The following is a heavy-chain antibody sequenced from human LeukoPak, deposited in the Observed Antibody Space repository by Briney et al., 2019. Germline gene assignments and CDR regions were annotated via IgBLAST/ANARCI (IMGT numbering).Heavy chain of an antibody. Sequence: GGSLRLSCAASGFTFSNYGMQWVRQAPGKGLEWVAFTRDDGTKKYYADSVKGRFAISRDKSTNTLYLQMNSLRTEDTALYYCAKMAAFCSGGSCFDCWGQGTQVTVSS. CDR3: AKMAAFCSGGSCFDC. V-gene: IGHV3-30*02. J-gene: IGHJ4*02. CDR1: GFTFSNYG. D-gene: IGHD2-15*01. CDR2: TRDDGTKK.